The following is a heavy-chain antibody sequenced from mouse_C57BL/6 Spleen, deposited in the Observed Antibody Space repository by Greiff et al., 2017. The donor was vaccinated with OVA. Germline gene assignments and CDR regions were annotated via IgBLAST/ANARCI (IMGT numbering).Heavy chain of an antibody. J-gene: IGHJ4*01. V-gene: IGHV1-64*01. CDR1: GYTFTSYW. D-gene: IGHD4-1*01. CDR2: IHPNSGST. Sequence: QVQLKQPGAELVKPGASVKLSCKASGYTFTSYWMHWVKQRPGQGREWIGMIHPNSGSTNYNEKFKSKATLTVDKSSSTAYMQLSSLTSEDAAVYYCASWAGAMDYWGQGTSVTVSS. CDR3: ASWAGAMDY.